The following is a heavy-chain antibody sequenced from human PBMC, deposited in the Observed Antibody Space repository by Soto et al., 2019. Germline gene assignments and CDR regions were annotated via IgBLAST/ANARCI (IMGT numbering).Heavy chain of an antibody. CDR2: INSDGSST. Sequence: GGSLRHSCAGSGFTFSSYWMHRVRQAPGKGLGWVSRINSDGSSTSYADSVKGRFTISRDNAKNTLYLQMNSLRAEDTAVYYCARGGADDFWSGYYYYYYMDVWGKGTTVTVSS. CDR1: GFTFSSYW. J-gene: IGHJ6*03. CDR3: ARGGADDFWSGYYYYYYMDV. D-gene: IGHD3-3*01. V-gene: IGHV3-74*01.